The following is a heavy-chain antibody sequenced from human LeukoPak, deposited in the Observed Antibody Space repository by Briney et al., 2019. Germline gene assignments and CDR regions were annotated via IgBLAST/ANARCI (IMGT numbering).Heavy chain of an antibody. V-gene: IGHV3-23*01. CDR1: GSASTFSSYA. CDR2: ISVSGGT. J-gene: IGHJ4*02. CDR3: TTWVGAHFDF. Sequence: GGSLRLSCADSGSASTFSSYAMSWVRQAPGKGLEWVSAISVSGGTYYADSVMGRFTISRDNSKNTLYLQMNSLRAEDTAVYFCTTWVGAHFDFWGQGTLVTVSS. D-gene: IGHD1-26*01.